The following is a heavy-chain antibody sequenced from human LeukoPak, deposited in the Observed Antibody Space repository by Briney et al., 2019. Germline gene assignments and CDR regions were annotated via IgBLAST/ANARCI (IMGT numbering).Heavy chain of an antibody. CDR2: ISSGSTT. CDR1: GFTFSSCE. V-gene: IGHV3-48*03. Sequence: QPGGSLRLSCAAAGFTFSSCEMNWVRRAPGKGLEWVSYISSGSTTYYTDSVKGRFTISRDNAKSSLYLQMNSLRAGDTAIYYCATIRRDGYNYVDDWGQGTLVTVSS. J-gene: IGHJ4*02. CDR3: ATIRRDGYNYVDD. D-gene: IGHD5-24*01.